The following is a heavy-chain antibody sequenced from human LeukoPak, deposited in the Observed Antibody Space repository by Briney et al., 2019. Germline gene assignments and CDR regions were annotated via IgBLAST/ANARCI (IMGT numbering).Heavy chain of an antibody. J-gene: IGHJ4*02. D-gene: IGHD3-16*01. V-gene: IGHV1-18*01. CDR1: GYTFTRNG. CDR2: VSANSGNT. CDR3: ARDVNYAFDY. Sequence: GASLKVSCKPSGYTFTRNGISWMRQAPGQGPEWMGWVSANSGNTNYAQKFQGRVTMTADTSTSTAYMELRSLRSDDTAVYYCARDVNYAFDYWGQGTLVTVSS.